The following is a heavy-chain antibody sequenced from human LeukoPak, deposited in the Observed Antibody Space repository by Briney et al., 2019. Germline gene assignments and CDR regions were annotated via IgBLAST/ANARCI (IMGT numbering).Heavy chain of an antibody. Sequence: GRALTLSCVASGFTFRSYAMHWVGQAPGKGVAWVAVISYDGSNNYYEDSVKGRFTISRDNSKNTLYLQMNSLRAADTAVYYCASGDSGSYYYYGMDVWGQGTTVTVSS. J-gene: IGHJ6*02. D-gene: IGHD1-26*01. CDR1: GFTFRSYA. CDR2: ISYDGSNN. CDR3: ASGDSGSYYYYGMDV. V-gene: IGHV3-30-3*01.